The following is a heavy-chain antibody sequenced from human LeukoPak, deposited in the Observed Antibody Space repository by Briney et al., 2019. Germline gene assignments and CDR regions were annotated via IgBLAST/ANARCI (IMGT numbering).Heavy chain of an antibody. D-gene: IGHD3-10*01. V-gene: IGHV3-66*01. CDR2: IYSDGRT. CDR3: ARDREPYGSGSLSP. Sequence: GGSLRLSCAASGFIVSDNYMSWVRQAPGKGLEWVSVIYSDGRTYYADSVRGRFTISRDNSKNTLYLQMNSLGAEDTAVYYCARDREPYGSGSLSPWGQGTLVTVSS. CDR1: GFIVSDNY. J-gene: IGHJ5*02.